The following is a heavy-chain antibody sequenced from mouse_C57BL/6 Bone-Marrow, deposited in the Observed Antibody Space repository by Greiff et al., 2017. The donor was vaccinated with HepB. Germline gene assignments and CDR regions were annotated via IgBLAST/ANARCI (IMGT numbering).Heavy chain of an antibody. Sequence: EVQLQQSGGGLVQPGGSLKLSCAASGFTFSDYYMYWVRQTPEKRLEWVAYISNGGGSTYYPDTVKGRFTISRDNAKNTLYLQMSRLKSEDTAMYYCARHELLRRSYFDYWGQGTTLTVSS. J-gene: IGHJ2*01. D-gene: IGHD1-1*01. CDR2: ISNGGGST. CDR3: ARHELLRRSYFDY. V-gene: IGHV5-12*01. CDR1: GFTFSDYY.